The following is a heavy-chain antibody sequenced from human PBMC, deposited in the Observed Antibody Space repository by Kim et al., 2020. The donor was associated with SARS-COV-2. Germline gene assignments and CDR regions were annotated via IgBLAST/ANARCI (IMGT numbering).Heavy chain of an antibody. CDR3: AGYRRIAVAGTGRYFDY. J-gene: IGHJ4*02. CDR1: GGSFSGYY. Sequence: SETLSLTCAVYGGSFSGYYWSWIRQPPGKGLEWIGEINHSGSTNYNPSLKSRVTISVDTSKNQFSLKLSSVTAADTAVYYCAGYRRIAVAGTGRYFDYWGQGTLVTVSS. CDR2: INHSGST. D-gene: IGHD6-19*01. V-gene: IGHV4-34*01.